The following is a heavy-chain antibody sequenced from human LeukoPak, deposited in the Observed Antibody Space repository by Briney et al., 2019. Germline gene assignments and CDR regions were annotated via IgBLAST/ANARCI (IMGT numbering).Heavy chain of an antibody. CDR2: ISGSGGST. D-gene: IGHD3-10*01. CDR1: GFTFSSYA. Sequence: PGGSLGLSCAASGFTFSSYAMSWVRQAPGKGLEWVSAISGSGGSTYYADSVKGRFTISRDNSKNTLYLQMNSLRAEDTAVHYCVKDFGRNLGGPGYWGRGTLVTVSS. J-gene: IGHJ4*02. V-gene: IGHV3-23*01. CDR3: VKDFGRNLGGPGY.